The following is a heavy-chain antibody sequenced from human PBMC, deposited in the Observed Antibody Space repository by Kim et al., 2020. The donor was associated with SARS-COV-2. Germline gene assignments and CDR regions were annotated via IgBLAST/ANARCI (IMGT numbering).Heavy chain of an antibody. J-gene: IGHJ4*02. Sequence: YAQKLQGRVTMTTDTSTSTAYMELRSLRSDDTAVYYCASRVSGMAGTSDYWGQGTLVTVSS. V-gene: IGHV1-18*01. CDR3: ASRVSGMAGTSDY. D-gene: IGHD6-19*01.